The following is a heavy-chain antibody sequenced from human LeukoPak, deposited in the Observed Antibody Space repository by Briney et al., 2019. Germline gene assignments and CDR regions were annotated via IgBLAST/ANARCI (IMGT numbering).Heavy chain of an antibody. CDR1: GGSFSGYY. Sequence: SETLSLTCAVYGGSFSGYYWSLIRQPPGKGLEWIGEINHSGSTNYNPSLKSRVTISVEPSKNQFSMKLSYVNAADTDVYYCARRPLTYYYDSSGLYYFDYWGQGTLVTVSS. CDR3: ARRPLTYYYDSSGLYYFDY. J-gene: IGHJ4*02. CDR2: INHSGST. V-gene: IGHV4-34*01. D-gene: IGHD3-22*01.